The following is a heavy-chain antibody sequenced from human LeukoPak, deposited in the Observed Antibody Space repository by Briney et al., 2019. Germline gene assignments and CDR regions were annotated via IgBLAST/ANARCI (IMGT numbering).Heavy chain of an antibody. Sequence: PSRSLSLTRAVSGPSVGISNWWTWVRQPPGKGLEWIGEIFHSGSTNYNPSLKSRVTISADKSRNQFSLKLSSVTAADTAVYYCARSGTTGDSVMALYWGQGTLVTVSS. CDR2: IFHSGST. V-gene: IGHV4-4*02. D-gene: IGHD7-27*01. CDR1: GPSVGISNW. CDR3: ARSGTTGDSVMALY. J-gene: IGHJ4*02.